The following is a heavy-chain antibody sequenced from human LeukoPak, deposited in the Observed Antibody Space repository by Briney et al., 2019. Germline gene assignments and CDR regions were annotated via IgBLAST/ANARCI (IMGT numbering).Heavy chain of an antibody. CDR1: GGSISSGNW. J-gene: IGHJ4*02. CDR2: IYRDGNT. D-gene: IGHD6-19*01. Sequence: SETLSLTCVVSGGSISSGNWWSWVRQSPEKGLEWIGEIYRDGNTNYNPSPKSRATISVDTSKNQFSLKLTSVTAADTAVYYCARETTLTGYSSGLGFNYWGQGTLVTVSS. CDR3: ARETTLTGYSSGLGFNY. V-gene: IGHV4-4*02.